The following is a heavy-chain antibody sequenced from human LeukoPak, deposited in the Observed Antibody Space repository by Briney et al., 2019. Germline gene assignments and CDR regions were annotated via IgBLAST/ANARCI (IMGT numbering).Heavy chain of an antibody. D-gene: IGHD1-26*01. CDR2: INAGNGNT. Sequence: ASVNVSCKASGYTFTSYAMHWVRQAPGQRLEWMGWINAGNGNTKYSQKFQGRVTITRDTSASTAYMELSSLRSEDTAVYYCARDRAHDYWGQGTLVTVSS. V-gene: IGHV1-3*01. CDR3: ARDRAHDY. CDR1: GYTFTSYA. J-gene: IGHJ4*02.